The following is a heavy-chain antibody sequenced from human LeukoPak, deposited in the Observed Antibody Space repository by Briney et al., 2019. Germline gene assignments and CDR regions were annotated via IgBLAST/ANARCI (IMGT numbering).Heavy chain of an antibody. D-gene: IGHD6-19*01. CDR3: AMGQWLVLFDY. J-gene: IGHJ4*02. CDR1: RFTVSSNY. V-gene: IGHV3-53*01. Sequence: GGSLRLSCAASRFTVSSNYMSWVRQAPGKGLEWVSVIYSGGSTYHADSVKGRFTISRDNSKNTLYLQMNSLRAEDTAVYYCAMGQWLVLFDYWGQGTLVTVSS. CDR2: IYSGGST.